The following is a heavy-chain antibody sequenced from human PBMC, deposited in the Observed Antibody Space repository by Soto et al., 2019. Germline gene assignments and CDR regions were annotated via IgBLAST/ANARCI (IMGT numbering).Heavy chain of an antibody. CDR1: GGSISSYY. CDR2: IYYSGST. Sequence: PSETLSLTCTVSGGSISSYYWSWIRQPPGKGLEWIGYIYYSGSTNYNPSLKSRVTISVDTSKNQFSLKLSSVTAADTAVYYCARVQRDENTAMGMDFDYWGQGTLVTVSS. D-gene: IGHD5-18*01. J-gene: IGHJ4*02. V-gene: IGHV4-59*01. CDR3: ARVQRDENTAMGMDFDY.